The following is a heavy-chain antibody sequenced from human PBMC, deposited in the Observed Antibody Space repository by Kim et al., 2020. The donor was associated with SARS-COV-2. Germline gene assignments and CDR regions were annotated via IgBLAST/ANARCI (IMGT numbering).Heavy chain of an antibody. J-gene: IGHJ5*02. CDR3: ARVDYYNYDFWSGSRGWFDP. Sequence: GGSLRLSCAASGFTFSSYWMSWVRQAPGKGLEWVANIKQDGSEKYYVDSVKGRFTISRDNAKNSLYLQMNSLRAEDTAVYYCARVDYYNYDFWSGSRGWFDPWGQGTLVTVSS. D-gene: IGHD3-3*01. CDR2: IKQDGSEK. CDR1: GFTFSSYW. V-gene: IGHV3-7*01.